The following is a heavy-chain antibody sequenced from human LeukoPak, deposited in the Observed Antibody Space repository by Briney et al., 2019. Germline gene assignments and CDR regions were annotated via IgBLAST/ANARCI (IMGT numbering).Heavy chain of an antibody. CDR3: ARGYDFWSDYYFDY. Sequence: SETLSLTCTVSGGSISSYNWNWIRQSPGKGLEWIGRMYNSGSTNYNPSLKSRVTISVDTSKNQFSLKLSSVTAADTAVYYCARGYDFWSDYYFDYWGQGTLVTVSS. J-gene: IGHJ4*02. CDR1: GGSISSYN. CDR2: MYNSGST. V-gene: IGHV4-59*01. D-gene: IGHD3-3*01.